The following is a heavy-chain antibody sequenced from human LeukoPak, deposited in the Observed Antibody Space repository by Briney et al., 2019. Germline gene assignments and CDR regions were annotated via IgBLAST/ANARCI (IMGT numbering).Heavy chain of an antibody. J-gene: IGHJ6*02. D-gene: IGHD3-16*02. Sequence: GGSLRLSCAASGFTFSTYSMNWVRQAPGKGLEWVSYISSSSSTIYYADSVKGRFTISRDNAKNSLYLQMNSLTDEDTALYSCARVIGYYYGMDVWGQGTTVTVSS. CDR2: ISSSSSTI. CDR3: ARVIGYYYGMDV. CDR1: GFTFSTYS. V-gene: IGHV3-48*02.